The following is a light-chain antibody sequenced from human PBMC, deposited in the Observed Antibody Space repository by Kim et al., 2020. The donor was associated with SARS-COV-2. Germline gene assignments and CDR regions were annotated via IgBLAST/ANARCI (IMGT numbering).Light chain of an antibody. CDR3: QKYNSAPT. V-gene: IGKV1-27*01. J-gene: IGKJ1*01. Sequence: SAYVGDRVTITCRTSHGISNYLAWYQQKPGKVPKLLIYAASALQSGVPSRFSGSGSGTDFTLTISSLQPEDVATYYCQKYNSAPTFGQGTKVDIK. CDR2: AAS. CDR1: HGISNY.